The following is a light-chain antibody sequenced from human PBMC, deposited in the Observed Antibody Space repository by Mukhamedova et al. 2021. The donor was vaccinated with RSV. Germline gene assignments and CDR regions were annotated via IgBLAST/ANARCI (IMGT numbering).Light chain of an antibody. CDR3: QHYNNWPPLFT. V-gene: IGKV3-15*01. Sequence: GQPPRLLIYAVSTRAAGIPATFSGSGSEREFTLTISSLQSDDFAVYYCQHYNNWPPLFTFGPGTKVHSK. CDR2: AVS. J-gene: IGKJ3*01.